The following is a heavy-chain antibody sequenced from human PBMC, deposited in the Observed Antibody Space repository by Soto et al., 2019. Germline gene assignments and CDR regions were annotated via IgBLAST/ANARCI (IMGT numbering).Heavy chain of an antibody. D-gene: IGHD3-10*01. J-gene: IGHJ4*02. V-gene: IGHV1-69*19. CDR3: AREVQVHTPAFVY. CDR2: ISPMFGAA. Sequence: QVQLVQSGAEMKKPGSSVKVSCQSSGGTFNTYAMNWVRQAPGQGPEWMGDISPMFGAANYAPKFQGRVTITADESPGTWYMQLSTLTSEDTALYFCAREVQVHTPAFVYWGQGTLVTVSS. CDR1: GGTFNTYA.